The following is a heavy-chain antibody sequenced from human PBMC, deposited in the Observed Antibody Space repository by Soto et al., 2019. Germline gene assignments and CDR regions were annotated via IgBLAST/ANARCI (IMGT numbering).Heavy chain of an antibody. CDR2: MSGDGRT. V-gene: IGHV3-23*01. CDR3: VKWHTSNFDSLPFTGFDF. CDR1: GFTFSDSV. J-gene: IGHJ4*02. D-gene: IGHD3-22*01. Sequence: VGSLRLSGVGSGFTFSDSVMAWVSQAPGKGLEWLSVMSGDGRTRYALSVTGRFTISRDNSKNTLYLQMRSLRAEDAAAYYCVKWHTSNFDSLPFTGFDFWGQGTQVTVSS.